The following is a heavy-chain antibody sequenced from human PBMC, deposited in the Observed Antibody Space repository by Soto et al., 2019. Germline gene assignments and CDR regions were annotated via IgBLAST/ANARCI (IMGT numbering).Heavy chain of an antibody. CDR1: GFTFSSYG. Sequence: GGSLRLSCAASGFTFSSYGMHWVCQAPGKGLEWVAVISYDGSNKYYADSVKGRFTISRDNSKNTLYLQMNSLRAEDTAVYYCAKDYYDSSGYFDYWGQGTLVTVSS. CDR3: AKDYYDSSGYFDY. CDR2: ISYDGSNK. J-gene: IGHJ4*02. D-gene: IGHD3-22*01. V-gene: IGHV3-30*18.